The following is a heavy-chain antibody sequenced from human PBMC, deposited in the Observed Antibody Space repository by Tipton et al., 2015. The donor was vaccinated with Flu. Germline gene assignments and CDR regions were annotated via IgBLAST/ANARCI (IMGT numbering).Heavy chain of an antibody. CDR1: GFDFSVYG. J-gene: IGHJ6*01. CDR2: IWYDGSNI. V-gene: IGHV3-33*01. CDR3: ARDEGVVNYYFGMDV. Sequence: QLVQSGGGGVQPERSLRLSCKVSGFDFSVYGMHWVRQAPGKGLEWVAVIWYDGSNIHYADSVKGRFTISRDNSKNTLYLQMNGLRADDTAVYYCARDEGVVNYYFGMDVWGQGTTVTVSS.